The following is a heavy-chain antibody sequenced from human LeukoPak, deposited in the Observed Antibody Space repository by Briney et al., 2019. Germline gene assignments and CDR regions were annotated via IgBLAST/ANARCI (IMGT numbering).Heavy chain of an antibody. V-gene: IGHV3-21*01. D-gene: IGHD6-13*01. J-gene: IGHJ4*02. CDR2: ISSSSSYI. CDR1: GFTFSNHG. Sequence: GGTLRLSCAASGFTFSNHGMNWVRQAPGKGLEWVSSISSSSSYIYYADSVKGRFTVSRDNAKNSLYLQMNSLRAEDTAVYYCARSLGSSSWYLSSYWGQGTLVTVSS. CDR3: ARSLGSSSWYLSSY.